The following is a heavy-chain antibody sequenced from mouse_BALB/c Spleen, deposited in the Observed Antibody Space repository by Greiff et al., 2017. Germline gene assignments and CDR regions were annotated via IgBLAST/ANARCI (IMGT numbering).Heavy chain of an antibody. CDR1: GFNIKDTY. CDR3: ARGYYGSREGFAY. Sequence: EVKLQESGAELVKPGASVKLSCTASGFNIKDTYMHWVKQRPEQGLEWIGRIDPANGNTKYDPKFQGKATITADTSSNTAYLQLSSLTSEDTAVYYCARGYYGSREGFAYWGQGTLVTVSA. J-gene: IGHJ3*01. CDR2: IDPANGNT. V-gene: IGHV14-3*02. D-gene: IGHD1-1*01.